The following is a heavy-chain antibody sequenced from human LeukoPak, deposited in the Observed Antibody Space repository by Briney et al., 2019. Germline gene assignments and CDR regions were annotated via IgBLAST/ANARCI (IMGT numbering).Heavy chain of an antibody. CDR3: ARGSAAAGYPVDC. CDR1: GYSISSGYY. D-gene: IGHD6-13*01. J-gene: IGHJ4*02. V-gene: IGHV4-38-2*02. CDR2: IYYSGST. Sequence: SETLSLTCTVSGYSISSGYYWGWIRQPPGKGLEWIGSIYYSGSTYYNPSLKSRVTISVDTSKNQFSLKLSSVTAADTAVYYCARGSAAAGYPVDCWGQGTLVTVSS.